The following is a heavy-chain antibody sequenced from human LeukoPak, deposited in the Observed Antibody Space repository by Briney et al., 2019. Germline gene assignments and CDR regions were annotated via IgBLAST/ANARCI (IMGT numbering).Heavy chain of an antibody. J-gene: IGHJ4*02. D-gene: IGHD5-18*01. Sequence: SETLSLTCTVSGGSISSGDYYWSWIRQPPGKGLEWIGYIYYSGSTYYNPSLKSRVTITVDTSKNQFSLKLSSVTAADTAVYYCASSGYPSYFDHWGQGTLVTVSS. CDR3: ASSGYPSYFDH. CDR2: IYYSGST. CDR1: GGSISSGDYY. V-gene: IGHV4-30-4*01.